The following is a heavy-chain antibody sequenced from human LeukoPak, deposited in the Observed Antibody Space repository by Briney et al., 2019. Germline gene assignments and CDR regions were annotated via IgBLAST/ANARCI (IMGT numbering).Heavy chain of an antibody. J-gene: IGHJ2*01. D-gene: IGHD3-22*01. CDR3: ARFIRRDSSGYYVRYFDL. CDR2: MNPNSGNT. V-gene: IGHV1-8*01. CDR1: GYTFTTYD. Sequence: ASVKVSCKASGYTFTTYDINWVRQAPGQGLEWVGWMNPNSGNTGYAQKFQGRVTMTTNTSISTAYMELSSLRSEDTAVYYCARFIRRDSSGYYVRYFDLWGRGTLVTVSS.